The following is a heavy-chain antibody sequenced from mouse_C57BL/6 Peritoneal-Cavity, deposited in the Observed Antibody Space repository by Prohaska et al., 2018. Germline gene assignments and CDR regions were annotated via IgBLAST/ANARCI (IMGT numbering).Heavy chain of an antibody. CDR2: INSDGSAI. CDR1: GFTFSGFW. Sequence: EVQLLETGGGLVQPGGSRGLSCEGSGFTFSGFWMSWVRQTPGKTLEWIGDINSDGSAINYAPSIKYRFTIFRDNDKSTLYLQMSNVRSEDTATYFCVRYGSYWYFYVWGTGTTVTVSS. V-gene: IGHV11-2*01. CDR3: VRYGSYWYFYV. D-gene: IGHD1-1*01. J-gene: IGHJ1*03.